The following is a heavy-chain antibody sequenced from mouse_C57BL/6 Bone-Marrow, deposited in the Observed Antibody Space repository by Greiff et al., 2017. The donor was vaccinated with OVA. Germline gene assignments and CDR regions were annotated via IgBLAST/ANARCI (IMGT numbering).Heavy chain of an antibody. CDR2: IYPGDGDT. D-gene: IGHD2-1*01. V-gene: IGHV1-80*01. CDR1: GYAFSSYW. J-gene: IGHJ2*01. Sequence: QVQLQQSGAELVKPGASVKISCKASGYAFSSYWMNWVKQRPGKGLEWIGQIYPGDGDTNYNGKFKGKATLTADKSSSTAYMQLSSLTSEDSAVYFCARSDLLSHFDYWGQGTTLTVSS. CDR3: ARSDLLSHFDY.